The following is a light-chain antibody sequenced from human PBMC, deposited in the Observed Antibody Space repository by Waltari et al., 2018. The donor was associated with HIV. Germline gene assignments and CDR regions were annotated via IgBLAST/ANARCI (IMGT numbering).Light chain of an antibody. CDR2: GNS. Sequence: QSVLTQPPSVSGAPGQRVTISCTGRSSHIGAGYDVHWYQQLPGTAPKLLIYGNSNRPSGVPDRCSGSKSSTSASLAITGLQAEDEADYYCQSYDSSLSGYVFGTGTKVTVL. V-gene: IGLV1-40*01. J-gene: IGLJ1*01. CDR1: SSHIGAGYD. CDR3: QSYDSSLSGYV.